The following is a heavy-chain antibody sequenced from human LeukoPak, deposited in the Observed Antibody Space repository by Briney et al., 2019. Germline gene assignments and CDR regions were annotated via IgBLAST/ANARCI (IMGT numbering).Heavy chain of an antibody. V-gene: IGHV3-7*03. CDR2: IKQDGSEI. D-gene: IGHD7-27*01. J-gene: IGHJ4*02. CDR3: VRDKLTGASRLDY. CDR1: GFTFSNYW. Sequence: GGSLRLSCAASGFTFSNYWMSWVRQAPGKELEWVANIKQDGSEIYYVDSVKGRFTISRGNAKNSLYLQMNSLRAEDTAVYYCVRDKLTGASRLDYWGQGTLLTVSS.